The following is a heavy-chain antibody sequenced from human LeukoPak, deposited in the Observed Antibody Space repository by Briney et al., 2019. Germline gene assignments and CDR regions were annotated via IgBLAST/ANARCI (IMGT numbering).Heavy chain of an antibody. J-gene: IGHJ4*02. CDR1: GFTFRRYA. CDR2: ISGVVRST. D-gene: IGHD3-3*01. Sequence: GGSLRLSCAASGFTFRRYAMSWVGEAPGKGGEWGSAISGVVRSTYYPHPPKGPFTISRDNSKHPQYLQINSLGAEDTAVYYCAKDFWSGYYNWGYYFDYWGQGTLVT. CDR3: AKDFWSGYYNWGYYFDY. V-gene: IGHV3-23*01.